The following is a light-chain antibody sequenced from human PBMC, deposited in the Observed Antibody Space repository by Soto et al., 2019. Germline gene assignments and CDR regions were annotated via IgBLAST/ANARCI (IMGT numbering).Light chain of an antibody. V-gene: IGKV1-39*01. CDR3: QQSYSTPLT. J-gene: IGKJ4*01. Sequence: DIQMTQSPSSLSASVGDRVTITCRASQSIRHYLSWYQQKPGRAPKLLIYSASTLQTGVPSRFSGSGSGTDFTLDISSLQPEDFATYYCQQSYSTPLTFGGGTKVEIK. CDR1: QSIRHY. CDR2: SAS.